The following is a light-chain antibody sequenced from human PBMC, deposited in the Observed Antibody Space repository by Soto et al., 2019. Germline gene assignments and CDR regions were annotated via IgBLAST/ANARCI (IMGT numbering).Light chain of an antibody. CDR3: QQRTSWPPWT. CDR1: QSVSSN. CDR2: GAS. V-gene: IGKV3-15*01. Sequence: EIVMTQSPATLSVSPGERATLSCRASQSVSSNLAWYQEKPGQAPRLLIYGASTRAAGIPARFSGSGSGTEFTLTISSLEPEDFAVYYCQQRTSWPPWTFGQGTRLEIK. J-gene: IGKJ5*01.